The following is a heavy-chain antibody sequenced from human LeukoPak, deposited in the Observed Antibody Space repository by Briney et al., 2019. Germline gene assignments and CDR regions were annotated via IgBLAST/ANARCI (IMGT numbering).Heavy chain of an antibody. D-gene: IGHD3-3*01. Sequence: ASVKVSCKASGGTFSSYAISWVRQAPGQGLEWMGGIIPIFGTANYAQKFQGRVTITTDESTSTAYMELSSLRSEDTAVYYCARVANYDFWSSKDTWFDPWGQGTLVTVSS. CDR3: ARVANYDFWSSKDTWFDP. V-gene: IGHV1-69*05. CDR1: GGTFSSYA. J-gene: IGHJ5*02. CDR2: IIPIFGTA.